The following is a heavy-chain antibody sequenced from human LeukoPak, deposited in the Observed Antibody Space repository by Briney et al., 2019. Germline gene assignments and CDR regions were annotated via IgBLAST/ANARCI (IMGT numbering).Heavy chain of an antibody. J-gene: IGHJ4*02. CDR3: AKTSRVNSAYDSPFDY. CDR2: MYSGGST. Sequence: GGSLRLSCAASGFTVSSNYISWVRQAPGKGLEWVSVMYSGGSTYYADSVKGRFTISRDNSKNTLHLQMNSLRAEDTAIYYCAKTSRVNSAYDSPFDYWGQGTLVTVSS. D-gene: IGHD5-12*01. V-gene: IGHV3-66*01. CDR1: GFTVSSNY.